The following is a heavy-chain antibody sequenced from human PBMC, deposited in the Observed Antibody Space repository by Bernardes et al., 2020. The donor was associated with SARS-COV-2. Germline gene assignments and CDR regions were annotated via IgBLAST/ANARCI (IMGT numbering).Heavy chain of an antibody. Sequence: RYLRSPSADSTFSFTTFAMHWVRQAPGKGPEWLLGICGSGSSTYFADSVLGRFTISRDNSKRTLFLQMNSLRVEYTALYYCAKEQHFHDSISLDAFDIWSQGTKVTVSS. D-gene: IGHD3-3*02. CDR2: ICGSGSST. J-gene: IGHJ3*02. CDR1: TFSFTTFA. CDR3: AKEQHFHDSISLDAFDI. V-gene: IGHV3-23*01.